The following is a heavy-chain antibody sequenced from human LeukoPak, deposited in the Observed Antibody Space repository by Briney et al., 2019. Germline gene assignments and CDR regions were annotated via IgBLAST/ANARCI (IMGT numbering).Heavy chain of an antibody. J-gene: IGHJ4*02. CDR2: INHSGST. V-gene: IGHV4-34*01. D-gene: IGHD3-10*01. CDR1: GGSFSGYY. CDR3: ARTAKYYYGSETYYFFDY. Sequence: SETLSLTCAVYGGSFSGYYWSWIRQPPGKGLEWIGEINHSGSTNYNPSLKSRVTISLDTSQNQFSLKLTSVTPADTAVYYCARTAKYYYGSETYYFFDYWGQGTLVTVSS.